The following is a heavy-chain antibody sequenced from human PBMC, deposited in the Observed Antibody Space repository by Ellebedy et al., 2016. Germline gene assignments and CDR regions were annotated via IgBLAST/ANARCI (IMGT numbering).Heavy chain of an antibody. J-gene: IGHJ4*02. Sequence: GESLKISCAASGFPFSTFFMSWVRQTPGKGLEWVSTISGDGGKTYVADSVKGRFTISRDNSRNTVYLQMNSLGVDDTGVYYCRQGHYADYWGQGTLVTVSS. V-gene: IGHV3-23*01. D-gene: IGHD3-16*01. CDR1: GFPFSTFF. CDR2: ISGDGGKT. CDR3: RQGHYADY.